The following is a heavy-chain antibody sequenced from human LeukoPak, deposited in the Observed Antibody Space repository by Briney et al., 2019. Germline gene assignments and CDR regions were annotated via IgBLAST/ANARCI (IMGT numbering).Heavy chain of an antibody. CDR1: GYTFTSYY. CDR2: INPSGGST. J-gene: IGHJ3*02. Sequence: ASVKVSCKASGYTFTSYYMHWVRQAPGQGLEWMGIINPSGGSTSYAQKFQGRVTLTRDTSTSAVHMELSSLRSEDTAVYYCATPLGGYSSSRGAFDIWGQGTMVTVSS. D-gene: IGHD6-13*01. V-gene: IGHV1-46*01. CDR3: ATPLGGYSSSRGAFDI.